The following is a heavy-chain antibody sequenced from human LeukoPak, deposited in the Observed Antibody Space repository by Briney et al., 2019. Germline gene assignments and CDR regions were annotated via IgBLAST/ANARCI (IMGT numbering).Heavy chain of an antibody. CDR1: GFTFGSYE. CDR3: ARAYCSSTSCYLGAFDI. Sequence: PGGSLRLSCAASGFTFGSYEMNWVRQAPGKGLEWVSAISGSGGSTYYADSVKGRFTISRDNSKNTLYLQMNSLRAEDTAVYYCARAYCSSTSCYLGAFDIWGQGTMVTVSS. CDR2: ISGSGGST. D-gene: IGHD2-2*01. V-gene: IGHV3-23*01. J-gene: IGHJ3*02.